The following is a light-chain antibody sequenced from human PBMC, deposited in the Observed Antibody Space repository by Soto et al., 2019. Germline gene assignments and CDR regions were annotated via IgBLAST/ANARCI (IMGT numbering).Light chain of an antibody. V-gene: IGLV1-44*01. CDR1: NSNVGSNT. Sequence: QSVLTQPPSVSGTPGQRITISCSGSNSNVGSNTVNWYQQLPGAAPKLIRYTDNQRPSRVPDRFSGSKSGTAASLAISGLLSVDEAEYYCAAWDDGLRPVVFGGGTKLAVL. CDR2: TDN. CDR3: AAWDDGLRPVV. J-gene: IGLJ2*01.